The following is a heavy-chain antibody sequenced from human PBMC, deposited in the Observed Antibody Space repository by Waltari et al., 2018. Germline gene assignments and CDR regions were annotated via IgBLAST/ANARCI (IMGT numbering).Heavy chain of an antibody. CDR1: GYTFTNYD. J-gene: IGHJ4*02. Sequence: QVQLVQSGAEWKRPGASVKVSCKASGYTFTNYDINWVRQARGQGLGWMGWMNPNSGNAGYAQRFQGRVTLTRDKSISTAFMELSSLTSEDTAVYYCTRAMSTVVPADYWGQGALVTV. CDR3: TRAMSTVVPADY. D-gene: IGHD4-17*01. CDR2: MNPNSGNA. V-gene: IGHV1-8*03.